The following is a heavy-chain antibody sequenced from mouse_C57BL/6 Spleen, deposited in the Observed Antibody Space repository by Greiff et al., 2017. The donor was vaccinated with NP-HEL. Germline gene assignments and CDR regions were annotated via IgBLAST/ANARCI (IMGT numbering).Heavy chain of an antibody. Sequence: VKLMESGPELVKPGASVKISCKASGYAFSSSWMNWVKQRPGKGLEWIGRIYPGDGDTNYNGKFKGKATLTADKSSSTAYMQLSSLTSEDSAVYFCARLITTVVARYWYFDVWGTGTTVTVSS. D-gene: IGHD1-1*01. CDR3: ARLITTVVARYWYFDV. CDR1: GYAFSSSW. V-gene: IGHV1-82*01. J-gene: IGHJ1*03. CDR2: IYPGDGDT.